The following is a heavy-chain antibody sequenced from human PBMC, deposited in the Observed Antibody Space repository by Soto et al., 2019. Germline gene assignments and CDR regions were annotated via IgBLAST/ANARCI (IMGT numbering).Heavy chain of an antibody. Sequence: PGGSLRLSCAASGFTFRTYGMHWVRQALGKGLEWVAIFWYDGSNKYYAESVKGRFTISRDNSKNTLYLQMNSLRAEDTAVYYCARDGNFGAKGASLDIWGQGTMVTVSS. J-gene: IGHJ3*02. D-gene: IGHD3-16*01. CDR1: GFTFRTYG. CDR2: FWYDGSNK. CDR3: ARDGNFGAKGASLDI. V-gene: IGHV3-33*01.